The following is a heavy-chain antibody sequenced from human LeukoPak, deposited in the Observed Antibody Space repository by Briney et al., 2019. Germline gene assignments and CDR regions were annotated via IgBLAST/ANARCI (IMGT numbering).Heavy chain of an antibody. Sequence: SETLSLTCTVSGGSISSSSYYWGWIRQPPGKGLEWIGSIYYSGRTYYNPSLKSRVTISVDTSKNQFSLKLSSVTAADTAVYYCARTNYDSSGYYFDYWGQGTLVTVSS. V-gene: IGHV4-39*07. CDR2: IYYSGRT. J-gene: IGHJ4*02. CDR1: GGSISSSSYY. CDR3: ARTNYDSSGYYFDY. D-gene: IGHD3-22*01.